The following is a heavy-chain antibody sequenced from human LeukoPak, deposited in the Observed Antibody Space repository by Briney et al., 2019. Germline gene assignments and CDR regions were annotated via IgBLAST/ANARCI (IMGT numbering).Heavy chain of an antibody. Sequence: PGGSLRLSCVASGFTFSSYGIHWVRQAPGKGLEWVAVVSSDGSIKYNADSVKGRFTISRDTSKNTVYLQMNSLGAEDTAFYYCARGYSSSWLGYFDYWGQGTLVTVFS. V-gene: IGHV3-30*03. CDR1: GFTFSSYG. CDR3: ARGYSSSWLGYFDY. J-gene: IGHJ4*02. D-gene: IGHD6-13*01. CDR2: VSSDGSIK.